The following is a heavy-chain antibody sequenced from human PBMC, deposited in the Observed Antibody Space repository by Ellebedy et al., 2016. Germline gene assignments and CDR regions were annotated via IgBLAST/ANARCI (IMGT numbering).Heavy chain of an antibody. Sequence: GGSLRLSXAASGFTVSSNYMSWVRQAPGKGLEWVSVIYGGGSTYYADSVKGRFTISRDNSKNTLYLQMNSLRAEDTAVYYCARGPRSGSYWYWGQGTLVTVSS. J-gene: IGHJ4*02. V-gene: IGHV3-66*01. D-gene: IGHD3-10*01. CDR2: IYGGGST. CDR3: ARGPRSGSYWY. CDR1: GFTVSSNY.